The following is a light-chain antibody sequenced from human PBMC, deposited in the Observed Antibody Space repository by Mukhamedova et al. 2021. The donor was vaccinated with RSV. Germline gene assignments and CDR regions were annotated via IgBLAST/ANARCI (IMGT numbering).Light chain of an antibody. Sequence: WYQRRVHGEAPKLLIYDASNLETGVPSRFSASGSGTDFTFTISSLQPEDVATYYCQQYENSFTFGGGTKLEIK. CDR3: QQYENSFT. CDR2: DAS. V-gene: IGKV1-33*01. J-gene: IGKJ4*01.